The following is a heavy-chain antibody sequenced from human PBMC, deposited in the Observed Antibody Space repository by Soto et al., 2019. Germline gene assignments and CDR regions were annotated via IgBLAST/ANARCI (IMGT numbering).Heavy chain of an antibody. CDR1: GFNFKKFA. Sequence: EVQLLESGGGVVQPGGSLRLSCVASGFNFKKFAMAWVGQAAGEGLEWVSGISCCGGSASYADSVKGRFSIARDDSKNTVSLQLNSLRVEDTAQYYCAKADGQQWLIPHLDNWGQGTLVTVS. CDR3: AKADGQQWLIPHLDN. J-gene: IGHJ4*02. D-gene: IGHD6-19*01. V-gene: IGHV3-23*01. CDR2: ISCCGGSA.